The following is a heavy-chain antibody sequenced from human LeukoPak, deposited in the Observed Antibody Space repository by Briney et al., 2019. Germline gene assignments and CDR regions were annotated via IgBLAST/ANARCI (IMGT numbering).Heavy chain of an antibody. CDR2: IWYDGSNK. V-gene: IGHV3-33*01. CDR1: GLTFSSYG. D-gene: IGHD5-18*01. J-gene: IGHJ4*02. CDR3: ATGGYSYGYLFY. Sequence: PGGSLRLSCAASGLTFSSYGMHWVRQAPGKGLEWVAVIWYDGSNKYYADSVKGRFTISRDNSKNTLYLQMNSLRAEDTAVYYCATGGYSYGYLFYWGQGTLVTVSS.